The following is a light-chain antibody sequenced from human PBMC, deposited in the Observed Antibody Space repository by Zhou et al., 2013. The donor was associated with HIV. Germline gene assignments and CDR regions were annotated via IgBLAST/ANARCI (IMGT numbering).Light chain of an antibody. CDR2: AAS. J-gene: IGKJ1*01. CDR3: LQHNSYPRT. Sequence: DIQLTQSPSFLSASVGDRVTITCRASQGVNSYLAWYQQKPGKAPKLLIYAASTLQSGVPSRFSGSGSGTEFTLTISSLQPEDFATYYCLQHNSYPRTFGQGTKVEIK. CDR1: QGVNSY. V-gene: IGKV1-9*01.